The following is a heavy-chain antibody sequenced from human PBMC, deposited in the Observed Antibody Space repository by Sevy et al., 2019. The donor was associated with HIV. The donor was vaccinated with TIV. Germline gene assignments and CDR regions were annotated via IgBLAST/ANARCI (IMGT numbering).Heavy chain of an antibody. CDR1: GFTFSSYA. CDR2: ISYDGSNK. J-gene: IGHJ4*02. CDR3: ARVGGQAAPFDY. D-gene: IGHD3-16*01. Sequence: GGSLRLSCAASGFTFSSYAMHWVRQAPGKGLEWVAVISYDGSNKYYADSVKGRFTISRDNSKNTLYLQMNSLRAEETGVYYCARVGGQAAPFDYWGQGTLVTVSS. V-gene: IGHV3-30-3*01.